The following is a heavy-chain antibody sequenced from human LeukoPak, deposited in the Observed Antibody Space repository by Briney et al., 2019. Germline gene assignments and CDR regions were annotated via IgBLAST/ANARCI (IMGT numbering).Heavy chain of an antibody. CDR3: AKEEIVQFYYYYMDV. J-gene: IGHJ6*03. Sequence: GGSLRLSCAASGFTFSSYGMHWVRQAPGKGLEWVAFIRYDGSNKYYTDSVKGRLTISRDNSKNTLYLQMNSLRAEDTAVYYCAKEEIVQFYYYYMDVWGKGTTVTVSS. D-gene: IGHD2/OR15-2a*01. CDR1: GFTFSSYG. CDR2: IRYDGSNK. V-gene: IGHV3-30*02.